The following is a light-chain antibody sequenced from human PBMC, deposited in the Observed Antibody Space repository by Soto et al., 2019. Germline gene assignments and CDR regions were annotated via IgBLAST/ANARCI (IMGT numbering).Light chain of an antibody. V-gene: IGKV3-15*01. CDR1: QSLSDN. CDR3: QSYGNWPPRQ. J-gene: IGKJ1*01. Sequence: IVMTQSPDILAVSPGETVALSCRASQSLSDNLAWYQQKPGQAPRLLIFRASSRASGVPARFSGAASGTDFALTRSTLQAKDFGVHYCQSYGNWPPRQFRPGTKGDI. CDR2: RAS.